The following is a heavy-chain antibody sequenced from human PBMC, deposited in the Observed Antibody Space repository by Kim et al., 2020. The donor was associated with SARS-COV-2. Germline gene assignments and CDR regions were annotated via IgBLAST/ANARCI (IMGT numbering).Heavy chain of an antibody. CDR3: ARVGYCSSTSCYSKAFWYLDY. CDR2: ISSSGSTI. CDR1: GFTFSSYE. Sequence: GGSLRLSCAASGFTFSSYEMNWVRQAPGKGLEWVSYISSSGSTIYYADSVKGRFTISRDNAKNSLYLQMNSLRAEDTAVYYCARVGYCSSTSCYSKAFWYLDYWGQGTLVTVSS. J-gene: IGHJ4*02. D-gene: IGHD2-2*01. V-gene: IGHV3-48*03.